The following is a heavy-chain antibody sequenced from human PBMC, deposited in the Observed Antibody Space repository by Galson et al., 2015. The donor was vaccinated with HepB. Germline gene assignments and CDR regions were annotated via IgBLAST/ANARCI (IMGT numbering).Heavy chain of an antibody. CDR3: ARDHYYDSSGYYVSFDY. J-gene: IGHJ4*02. V-gene: IGHV3-30-3*01. D-gene: IGHD3-22*01. Sequence: SLRLSCAASGFTFSSYAMHWVRQAPGKGLEWVAVISYDGSNKYYADSVKGRFTISRDNSKNTLYLQMNSLRAEDTAVYYCARDHYYDSSGYYVSFDYWGQGTLVTVSS. CDR1: GFTFSSYA. CDR2: ISYDGSNK.